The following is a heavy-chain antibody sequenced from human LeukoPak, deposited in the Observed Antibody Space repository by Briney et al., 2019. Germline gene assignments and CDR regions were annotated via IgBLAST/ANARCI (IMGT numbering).Heavy chain of an antibody. CDR1: GITFSRYW. D-gene: IGHD5-24*01. J-gene: IGHJ3*02. CDR3: AKKRDAFDI. Sequence: GGPLRLSCVDSGITFSRYWMSWVRQAPGKGLEWVANIKQDGGEKYYVDSMKGRFTISRDNSKNTLYLHMNSLRAEDTAMYYCAKKRDAFDIWGQGTVVAVSS. V-gene: IGHV3-7*03. CDR2: IKQDGGEK.